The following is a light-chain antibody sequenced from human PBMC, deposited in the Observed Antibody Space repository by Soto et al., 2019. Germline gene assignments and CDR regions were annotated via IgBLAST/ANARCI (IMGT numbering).Light chain of an antibody. CDR1: QSVSSSY. J-gene: IGKJ3*01. Sequence: DIVLTQSPGTLSLSPGERATLSCRASQSVSSSYLAWYQQKPGQAPRLLIYGASSRATGIPDRFSGSGSGTDFTLTIIRLEPEDFAVYYCQQYGSSSFTFGPGTKVDIK. CDR2: GAS. V-gene: IGKV3-20*01. CDR3: QQYGSSSFT.